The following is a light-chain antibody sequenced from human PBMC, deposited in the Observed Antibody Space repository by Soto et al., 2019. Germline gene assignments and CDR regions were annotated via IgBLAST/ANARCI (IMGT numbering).Light chain of an antibody. V-gene: IGKV3-15*01. CDR3: QQYNNWPRA. CDR2: GAS. Sequence: EIVMTQSPATLSVSPGGRATLSCRASQSVSSNLAWYQQKPGQAPRLLIYGASTSATGIPARCSGSGSGTEFTLTISSLQSEDFAVYYCQQYNNWPRAFGPGTKVDIK. J-gene: IGKJ3*01. CDR1: QSVSSN.